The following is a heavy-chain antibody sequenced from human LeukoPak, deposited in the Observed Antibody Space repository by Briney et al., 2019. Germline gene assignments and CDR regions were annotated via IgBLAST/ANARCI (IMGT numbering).Heavy chain of an antibody. CDR3: AKVLVLAFDI. J-gene: IGHJ3*02. CDR2: ISSSGSTI. Sequence: GGSLRLSCAASGFTFSDYYMSWIRQAPGKGLEWVSYISSSGSTIYYADSVKGRFTISRDNSKDMLYLQMNSLRAEDTAVYYCAKVLVLAFDIWGQGTMVTVSS. D-gene: IGHD6-13*01. V-gene: IGHV3-11*01. CDR1: GFTFSDYY.